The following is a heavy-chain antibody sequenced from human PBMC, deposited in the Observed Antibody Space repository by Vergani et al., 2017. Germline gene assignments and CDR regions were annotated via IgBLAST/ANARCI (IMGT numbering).Heavy chain of an antibody. Sequence: QVNLQESGPGLVKPSETLSLTCAVSGDSISSGNNWGWIRQPPGKGLEWIGNIYHSGGAYYNPSLKGRVTISVDTSKNQFSLWVNSVTSADTAVYFCARASLRALVGYYYYMDVWGKGKTVVVSS. CDR1: GDSISSGNN. D-gene: IGHD3-16*02. J-gene: IGHJ6*03. CDR2: IYHSGGA. CDR3: ARASLRALVGYYYYMDV. V-gene: IGHV4-38-2*01.